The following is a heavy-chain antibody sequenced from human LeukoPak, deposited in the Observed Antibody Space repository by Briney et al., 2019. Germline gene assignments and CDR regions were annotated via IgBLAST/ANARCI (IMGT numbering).Heavy chain of an antibody. CDR1: GGSISSYY. D-gene: IGHD5-18*01. CDR3: ARDPQLWETGAFDI. V-gene: IGHV4-59*01. CDR2: IYYSGST. J-gene: IGHJ3*02. Sequence: SSETLSLTCTVSGGSISSYYWSWIRQPPGKGLEWIGYIYYSGSTSYNPSLKSRVTISVDTSKNQFSLKLSSVTAADTAVYYCARDPQLWETGAFDIWGQGTMVTVSS.